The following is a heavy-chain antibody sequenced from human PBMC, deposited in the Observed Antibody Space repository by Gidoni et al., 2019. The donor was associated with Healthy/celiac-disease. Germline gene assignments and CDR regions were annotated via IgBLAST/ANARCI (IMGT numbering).Heavy chain of an antibody. D-gene: IGHD4-17*01. Sequence: QVQLQESGPGLVKPSQPLSLTCTVHGGSISSGSYYWSWIRQPAGKGLEWIGRIYTSGSTNYNPSLKSRVTISVDTSKNQFSLKLSSVTAADTAVYYCARINYGDYGARQAFDIWGQGTMVTVSS. J-gene: IGHJ3*02. CDR1: GGSISSGSYY. V-gene: IGHV4-61*02. CDR2: IYTSGST. CDR3: ARINYGDYGARQAFDI.